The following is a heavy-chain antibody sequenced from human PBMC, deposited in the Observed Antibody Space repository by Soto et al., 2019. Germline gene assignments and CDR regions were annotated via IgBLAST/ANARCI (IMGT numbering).Heavy chain of an antibody. CDR1: GGSLRAYY. Sequence: LSLTCSLYGGSLRAYYWSWISQPPGKGLEWSGESNHSGGTSYNPSLKSRVTISVDTSKSQFSLKLTSVTAADRAVYYCARGSVDTVDSRGFYEYWGQGTPVTVSS. V-gene: IGHV4-34*01. J-gene: IGHJ4*02. CDR2: SNHSGGT. D-gene: IGHD3-22*01. CDR3: ARGSVDTVDSRGFYEY.